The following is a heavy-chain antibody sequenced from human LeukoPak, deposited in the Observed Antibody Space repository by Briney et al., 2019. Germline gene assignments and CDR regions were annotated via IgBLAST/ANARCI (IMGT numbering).Heavy chain of an antibody. V-gene: IGHV3-53*01. CDR1: GFIVSANY. Sequence: AGGSLTLSCPASGFIVSANYMSWVRQAPGKGLEWVSVIYSGGSTYYADSVKGRFTISRDNSKNTLYLQMNSLRAEDTAVYYCARDLHDIVLMVYATFDYWGQGTLVTVSS. D-gene: IGHD2-8*01. CDR2: IYSGGST. CDR3: ARDLHDIVLMVYATFDY. J-gene: IGHJ4*02.